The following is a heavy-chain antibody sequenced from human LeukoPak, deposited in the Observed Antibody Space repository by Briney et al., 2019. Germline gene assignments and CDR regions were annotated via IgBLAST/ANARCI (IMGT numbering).Heavy chain of an antibody. J-gene: IGHJ3*02. D-gene: IGHD2-15*01. CDR2: INPNSGGT. V-gene: IGHV1-2*02. CDR3: ARAGKCSGGSCYPGEDAFDI. Sequence: ASVKVSCKASGYTFTGYYMHLVRQAPGQGLEWMGWINPNSGGTNYAQKFQGRVTMTRDTSISTAYMELSRLRSDDTAVYYCARAGKCSGGSCYPGEDAFDIWGQGTMVTVSS. CDR1: GYTFTGYY.